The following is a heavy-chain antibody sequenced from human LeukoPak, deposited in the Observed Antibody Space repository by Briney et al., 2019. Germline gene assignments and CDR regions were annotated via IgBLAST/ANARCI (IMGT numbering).Heavy chain of an antibody. CDR1: EFTLSDSW. CDR2: INSDGSST. Sequence: GGTLRLSCAASEFTLSDSWMHLVRQATGKGLGWVSRINSDGSSTSYADSVKGLFTISRDNAKNTLYLQMNSLRVEDTAVYYCASLPVGYWGQGTLVTVSS. V-gene: IGHV3-74*01. CDR3: ASLPVGY. J-gene: IGHJ4*02.